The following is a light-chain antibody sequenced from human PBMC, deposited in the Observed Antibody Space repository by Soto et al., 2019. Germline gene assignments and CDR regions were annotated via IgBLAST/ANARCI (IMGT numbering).Light chain of an antibody. CDR3: KQYNRLWT. CDR2: GDS. V-gene: IGKV1-5*01. J-gene: IGKJ1*01. Sequence: DIQMTQFPSTLSATVGDSVTITCRASQPISGFLAWYQQKPGRDPKVLIHGDSTMESGVHARFSASGSGTEFTLTISNVQPDDFATYYCKQYNRLWTFGQGNKLDIK. CDR1: QPISGF.